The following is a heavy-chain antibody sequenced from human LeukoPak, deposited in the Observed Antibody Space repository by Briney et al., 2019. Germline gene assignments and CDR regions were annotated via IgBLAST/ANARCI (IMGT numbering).Heavy chain of an antibody. D-gene: IGHD3-3*01. Sequence: ASVKVSCKVSGNTLTELSMHWVRQAPGKGLEWMGGFDPEDGETIYAQKFQGRVTMTEDTSTDTAYMELSSLRSEDTAVYYCATGLSSFDFWSGRPRPGHYMDVWGKGTTVTVSS. V-gene: IGHV1-24*01. CDR1: GNTLTELS. J-gene: IGHJ6*03. CDR3: ATGLSSFDFWSGRPRPGHYMDV. CDR2: FDPEDGET.